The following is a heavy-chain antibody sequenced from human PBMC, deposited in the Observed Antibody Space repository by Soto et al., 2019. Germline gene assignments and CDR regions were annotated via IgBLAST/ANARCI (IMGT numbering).Heavy chain of an antibody. CDR2: LWYDGSRE. J-gene: IGHJ4*02. D-gene: IGHD3-22*01. V-gene: IGHV3-33*01. CDR1: GFSVSTHV. CDR3: ARVPRYDTWYVDY. Sequence: QVQLVESGGGVVQPGRSLRLSCTASGFSVSTHVIHWVRQAPGKGLEWVAVLWYDGSREYYAESVKGRFTISRDNSKNTMYLQMNSLRAEDTAVYYCARVPRYDTWYVDYWGQGTLATVSS.